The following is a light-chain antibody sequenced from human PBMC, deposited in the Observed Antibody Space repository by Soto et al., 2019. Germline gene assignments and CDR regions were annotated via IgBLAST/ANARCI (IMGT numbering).Light chain of an antibody. V-gene: IGKV1-5*03. CDR2: KAS. J-gene: IGKJ1*01. Sequence: DIPITDSPSTLPASVGDKVTITCRASQTISSWLAWYQQKPGRAPKFLNYKASSLESGVPSRFSGSGSGTQFTLTISSLQPDDFATYYCQQYNSYSPTFGQGTKVDIK. CDR3: QQYNSYSPT. CDR1: QTISSW.